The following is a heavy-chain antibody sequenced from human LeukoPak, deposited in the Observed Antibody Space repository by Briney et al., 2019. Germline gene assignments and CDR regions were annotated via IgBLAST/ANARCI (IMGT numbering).Heavy chain of an antibody. CDR3: ARHMDGPDAFDI. CDR1: GGSTSSYY. Sequence: PSETLSLTCSVSGGSTSSYYWNWIRQPAGKGLEWIGRIYVGGNTNYNPSFKSRVTMSVDMSKNQFSLKLSSVTAADTAVYHCARHMDGPDAFDIWGQGTMVTVSS. D-gene: IGHD5-24*01. CDR2: IYVGGNT. J-gene: IGHJ3*02. V-gene: IGHV4-4*07.